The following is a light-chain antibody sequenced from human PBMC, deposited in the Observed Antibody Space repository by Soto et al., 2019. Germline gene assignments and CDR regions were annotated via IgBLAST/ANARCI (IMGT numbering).Light chain of an antibody. Sequence: EIVLTQSTATLSLSPGERATLSCRASQSVSSYLAWYQQKPGQAPRLLIYDASNRATGIPARFSGSGSGTDLTLTISSLEPEDFAVYYCQQRSNWPRTFGGGTKVEIK. CDR3: QQRSNWPRT. V-gene: IGKV3-11*01. J-gene: IGKJ4*01. CDR2: DAS. CDR1: QSVSSY.